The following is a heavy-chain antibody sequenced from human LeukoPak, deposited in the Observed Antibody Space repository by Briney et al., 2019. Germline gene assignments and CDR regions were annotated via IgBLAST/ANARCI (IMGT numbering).Heavy chain of an antibody. J-gene: IGHJ6*02. V-gene: IGHV1-8*01. CDR2: MNPNSGNT. D-gene: IGHD1-14*01. Sequence: ASVKVSCKASGYTFTSYDINRVRQATGQGLEWMGWMNPNSGNTGYAQRFQGRVTMTRYTSISTAYMELSSLKSEDTAVYYCAREARNGMDVWGQGTTVTVSS. CDR1: GYTFTSYD. CDR3: AREARNGMDV.